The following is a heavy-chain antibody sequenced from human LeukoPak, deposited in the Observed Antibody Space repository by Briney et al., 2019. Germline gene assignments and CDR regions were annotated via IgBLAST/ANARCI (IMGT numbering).Heavy chain of an antibody. D-gene: IGHD3-9*01. J-gene: IGHJ4*02. CDR1: GFTFSSYA. V-gene: IGHV3-23*01. Sequence: GGSLRLSCAASGFTFSSYAMSWVRQAPGKGLEWVSAISGSGGSTYYADSVKGRFTISRDSSKNTLYLQMHSLRAEDTAVYFCAKGRVLRYFDWSHWGQGTLVTVSS. CDR3: AKGRVLRYFDWSH. CDR2: ISGSGGST.